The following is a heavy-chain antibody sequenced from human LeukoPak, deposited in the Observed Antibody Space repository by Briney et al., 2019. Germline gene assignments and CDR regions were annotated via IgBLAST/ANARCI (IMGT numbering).Heavy chain of an antibody. D-gene: IGHD2-2*01. CDR3: AGEGIVVVSAADNYFDY. Sequence: PGGSLRLSCAASGFTFSSYSMNWVRQAPGKGLEWVSSISSSSSYIYYADSVKGRFTISRDNAKNSLYLQMNSLRAEDTAVYYCAGEGIVVVSAADNYFDYWGQGTLVTVSS. CDR2: ISSSSSYI. V-gene: IGHV3-21*01. CDR1: GFTFSSYS. J-gene: IGHJ4*02.